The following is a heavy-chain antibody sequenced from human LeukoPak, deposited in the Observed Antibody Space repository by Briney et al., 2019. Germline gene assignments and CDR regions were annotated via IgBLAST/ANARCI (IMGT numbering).Heavy chain of an antibody. CDR3: AKDRVEYSYASNWFDP. J-gene: IGHJ5*02. CDR2: IY. CDR1: ELIVSTTY. D-gene: IGHD5-18*01. V-gene: IGHV3-53*01. Sequence: GGSLRLSCAASELIVSTTYMTWVRQAPGKGLEWVSLIYADSVKGRFTISRDDSKNTLYLQMNSLRAEDTAVYYCAKDRVEYSYASNWFDPWGQGTLVTVSS.